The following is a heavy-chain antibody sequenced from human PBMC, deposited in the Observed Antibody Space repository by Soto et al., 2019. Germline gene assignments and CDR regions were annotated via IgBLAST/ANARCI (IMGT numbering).Heavy chain of an antibody. V-gene: IGHV3-53*01. D-gene: IGHD3-22*01. CDR1: VFSFTTNY. J-gene: IGHJ5*01. Sequence: LXLSCAASVFSFTTNYMSWVRQAPGKGLEWVSVIYSGGSTYYADSVKGRFTISRDNSENTLYLQMNSLRDEDTAVYYCARGYSSSIWFDSWGPGTLVNVSS. CDR3: ARGYSSSIWFDS. CDR2: IYSGGST.